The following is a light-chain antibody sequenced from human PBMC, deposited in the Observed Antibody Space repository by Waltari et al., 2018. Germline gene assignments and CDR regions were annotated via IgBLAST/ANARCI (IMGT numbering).Light chain of an antibody. CDR2: EVS. V-gene: IGLV2-23*02. CDR1: SRAAGSYNL. CDR3: CSYAGSYVV. Sequence: QSALTQPASVSGSPGQSITISCTSPSRAAGSYNLASWYQQHPGKVPKLMIYEVSKRPSGVSNRFSGSKSGNTASLTISWLQAEDEADYYCCSYAGSYVVFGGGTKLTVL. J-gene: IGLJ2*01.